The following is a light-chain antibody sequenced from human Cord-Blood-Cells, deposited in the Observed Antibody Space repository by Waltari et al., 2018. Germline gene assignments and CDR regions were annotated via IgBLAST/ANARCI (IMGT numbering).Light chain of an antibody. V-gene: IGKV1-5*03. CDR3: QQYNSYSYT. CDR1: QSISSW. CDR2: TAF. J-gene: IGKJ2*01. Sequence: DIQMTQSPSTLSASVGDRVTITCRASQSISSWLAWYQQKPGKAPKLLIYTAFSLESGVPSRFSVSGSGTEFTLTISSLQPDDFATYYCQQYNSYSYTFGQGTTLEIK.